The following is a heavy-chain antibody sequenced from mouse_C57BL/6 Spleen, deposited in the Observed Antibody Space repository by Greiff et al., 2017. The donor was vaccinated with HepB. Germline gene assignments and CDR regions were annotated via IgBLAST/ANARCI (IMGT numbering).Heavy chain of an antibody. Sequence: VKLQESGPGLVAPSQSLSITCTVSGFSLTSYGVHWVRQPPGKGLEWLVVIWSDGSTTYNSALKSRLSISKDNSKSQVFLKMNSLQTDDTAMYYCARHYYGSGLDAMDYWGQGTSVTVSS. V-gene: IGHV2-6-1*01. CDR2: IWSDGST. J-gene: IGHJ4*01. CDR1: GFSLTSYG. D-gene: IGHD1-1*01. CDR3: ARHYYGSGLDAMDY.